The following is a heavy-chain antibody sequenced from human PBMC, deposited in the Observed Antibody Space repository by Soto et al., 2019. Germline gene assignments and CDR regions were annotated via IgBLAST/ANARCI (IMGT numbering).Heavy chain of an antibody. CDR3: ARDAARGSYSVGLNWFDP. CDR1: GGTFSSYA. J-gene: IGHJ5*02. Sequence: QVQLVQSGAEVKKPGSSVKVSCKASGGTFSSYAISWVRQAPGQGLEWMGGIIPIFGTASYAQKFQGRVTITADESTSTAYMELSSLRSEDTAVYYCARDAARGSYSVGLNWFDPWGQGTLVTVSS. V-gene: IGHV1-69*01. CDR2: IIPIFGTA. D-gene: IGHD1-26*01.